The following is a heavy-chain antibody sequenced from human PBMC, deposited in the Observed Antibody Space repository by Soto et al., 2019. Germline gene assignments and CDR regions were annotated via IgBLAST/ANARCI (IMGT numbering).Heavy chain of an antibody. J-gene: IGHJ5*02. D-gene: IGHD1-1*01. V-gene: IGHV3-23*01. CDR1: GFAFSSYA. CDR3: ANLRAGTTAWFDP. Sequence: EVQLLESGGGLVQPGGSLRLSCAASGFAFSSYAMSWVRQAPGKGLEWVSAISGSGGSTYYADSVKGRFTIPRDHSKNTLYLQMNSLRAEDTAVYYCANLRAGTTAWFDPWGQGTLVTVSS. CDR2: ISGSGGST.